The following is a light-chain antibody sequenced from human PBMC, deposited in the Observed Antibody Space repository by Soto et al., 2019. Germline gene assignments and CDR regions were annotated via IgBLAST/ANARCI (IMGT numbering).Light chain of an antibody. CDR1: QSVSSSY. CDR3: QQYGYSPRT. CDR2: GAA. J-gene: IGKJ1*01. Sequence: EIVLTQSPGTLSLSPGDRATLSCRALQSVSSSYLAWYQQKPGQAPRLLIYGAARRATGITDRFSGSGSGTDFPLAISRLEPEDFAVSCCQQYGYSPRTFGQGTTVEI. V-gene: IGKV3-20*01.